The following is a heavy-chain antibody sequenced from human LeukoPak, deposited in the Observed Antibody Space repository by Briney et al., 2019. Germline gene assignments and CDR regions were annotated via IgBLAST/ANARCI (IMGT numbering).Heavy chain of an antibody. CDR3: ARDCGGGSCYGPYDAFDI. CDR2: ISSRGSTI. D-gene: IGHD2-15*01. V-gene: IGHV3-48*03. CDR1: GFTFSSYE. J-gene: IGHJ3*02. Sequence: PGGSLRLSCAASGFTFSSYEMNWVRQAPGKGLEGVSYISSRGSTIYYADSVKGRFTISRDNAKNSLYLQMNSLRAEDTAVYYCARDCGGGSCYGPYDAFDIWGQGTMVTVSS.